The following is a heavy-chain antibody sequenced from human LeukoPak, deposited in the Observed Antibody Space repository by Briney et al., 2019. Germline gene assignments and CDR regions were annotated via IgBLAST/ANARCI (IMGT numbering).Heavy chain of an antibody. CDR2: SRSKANSYTT. D-gene: IGHD1-26*01. CDR3: TRTGVVGTTHFDY. J-gene: IGHJ4*02. CDR1: GFTFSDHY. V-gene: IGHV3-72*01. Sequence: GGSLRLSCAASGFTFSDHYMDWVRQAPGKGLEWVGRSRSKANSYTTEYAASVKGRFTISRDVSKNSLHLQMNSLKTEDTAVYYCTRTGVVGTTHFDYWGQGTLVTVSS.